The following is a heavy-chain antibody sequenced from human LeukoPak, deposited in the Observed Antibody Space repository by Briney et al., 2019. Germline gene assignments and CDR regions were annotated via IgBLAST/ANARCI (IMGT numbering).Heavy chain of an antibody. CDR1: GGSISSSSYY. Sequence: NPSETLSLTCTVSGGSISSSSYYWSWIRQPAGEGLEWIGRISASGSTNYNPSLKSRVTVSVDTSKNQFSLKLSSVTAADTAVYYCARDTGSGWYGGWGQGTLVTVSS. J-gene: IGHJ4*02. CDR3: ARDTGSGWYGG. D-gene: IGHD6-19*01. CDR2: ISASGST. V-gene: IGHV4-61*02.